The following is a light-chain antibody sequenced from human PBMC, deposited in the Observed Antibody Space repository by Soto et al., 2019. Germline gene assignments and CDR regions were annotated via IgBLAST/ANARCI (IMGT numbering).Light chain of an antibody. J-gene: IGKJ1*01. Sequence: EIVMTQSPATLSVSPGDRATLSCRASQRVSSNLACYQQKPGQAPRPLIYGASTRATGIPARFSGSGSGTEFTLTISSLQSEDSAVYYCQQYNNWPWTFGQGTKVEIK. V-gene: IGKV3-15*01. CDR3: QQYNNWPWT. CDR1: QRVSSN. CDR2: GAS.